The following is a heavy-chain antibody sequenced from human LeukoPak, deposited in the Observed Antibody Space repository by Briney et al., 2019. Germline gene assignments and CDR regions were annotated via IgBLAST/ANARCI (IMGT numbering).Heavy chain of an antibody. Sequence: SVKVSCKASGGTLSSYAISWVRQAPRQGLEWMGRIIPILGIANYAQKFQGRVTITADKSTSTAYMELSSLRSEDTAVYYCARDPYYYDSSGYGGLDYWGQGTTVTVSS. V-gene: IGHV1-69*04. CDR1: GGTLSSYA. J-gene: IGHJ4*03. CDR3: ARDPYYYDSSGYGGLDY. D-gene: IGHD3-22*01. CDR2: IIPILGIA.